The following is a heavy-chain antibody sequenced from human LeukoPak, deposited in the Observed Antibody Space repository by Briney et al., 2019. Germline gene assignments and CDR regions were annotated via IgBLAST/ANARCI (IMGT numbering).Heavy chain of an antibody. CDR3: ARGYCSSTSCYVVY. D-gene: IGHD2-2*01. V-gene: IGHV4-30-2*01. J-gene: IGHJ4*02. CDR2: IYHSGST. Sequence: SETLSLTCTVSGGSISSAGYYWSWIRQPPGKGLEWLGYIYHSGSTYYNPSLKSRVTISVDRSKNQFSLKLSSVTAADTAVYYCARGYCSSTSCYVVYWGQGTLVTVSS. CDR1: GGSISSAGYY.